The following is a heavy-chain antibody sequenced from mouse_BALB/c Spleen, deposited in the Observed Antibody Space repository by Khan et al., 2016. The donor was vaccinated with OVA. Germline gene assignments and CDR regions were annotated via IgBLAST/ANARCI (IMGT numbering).Heavy chain of an antibody. CDR1: GFSLTDYG. CDR2: MWSDGSA. V-gene: IGHV2-6-1*01. D-gene: IGHD2-10*01. J-gene: IGHJ4*01. Sequence: QVQLKQSGPGLVAPSQSLSITCTISGFSLTDYGVHWVRQPPGKGLEWLVLMWSDGSATYNSALKSRLTISMDNSTSQDFLKMHSLQTDDTAMYFGARQPYYHYNVMDYWGQGTSVTVSS. CDR3: ARQPYYHYNVMDY.